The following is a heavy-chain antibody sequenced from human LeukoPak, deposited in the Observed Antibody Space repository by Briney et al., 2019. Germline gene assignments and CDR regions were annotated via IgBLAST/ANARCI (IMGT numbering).Heavy chain of an antibody. J-gene: IGHJ6*02. V-gene: IGHV4-30-2*01. CDR1: GGSISSGGYY. D-gene: IGHD3-9*01. CDR2: INHSGST. Sequence: PSQTLSLTCTVSGGSISSGGYYWSWIRQPPGKGLEWIGEINHSGSTNYNPSLKSRVTISVDTSKNQFSLKLSSVTAADTAVYYCASSQQYYDMTYGMDVWGQGTTVTVSS. CDR3: ASSQQYYDMTYGMDV.